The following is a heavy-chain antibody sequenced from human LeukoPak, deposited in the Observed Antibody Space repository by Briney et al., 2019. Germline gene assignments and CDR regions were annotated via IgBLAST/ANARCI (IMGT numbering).Heavy chain of an antibody. D-gene: IGHD2-2*01. J-gene: IGHJ4*02. CDR3: ARLRVVPAAKVYYFDY. Sequence: GESLKISCKGSGYSFTSYWSGWVRQMPGKGLEWMGIIYPGDSDTRYSPSFQSQVTISADKSISTAYLQWSSLKASDTAMYYCARLRVVPAAKVYYFDYWGQGTLVTVSS. CDR2: IYPGDSDT. CDR1: GYSFTSYW. V-gene: IGHV5-51*01.